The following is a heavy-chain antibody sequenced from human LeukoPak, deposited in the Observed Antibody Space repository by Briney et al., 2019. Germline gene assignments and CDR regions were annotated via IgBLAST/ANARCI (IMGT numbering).Heavy chain of an antibody. Sequence: PSETLSLTCTVSGGSISSYYWSWIRQPAGKGLEWIGRIYTSGSTNYNPSLKSRVTMSVDTSKNQFSLKLSSVTAADTAVYYCARVDGSYWFNYALDIWGQGTMVTVSS. V-gene: IGHV4-4*07. CDR1: GGSISSYY. D-gene: IGHD1-26*01. CDR2: IYTSGST. CDR3: ARVDGSYWFNYALDI. J-gene: IGHJ3*02.